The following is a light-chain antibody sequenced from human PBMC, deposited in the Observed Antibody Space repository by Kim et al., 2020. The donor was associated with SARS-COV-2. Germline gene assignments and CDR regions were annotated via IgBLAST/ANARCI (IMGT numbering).Light chain of an antibody. CDR1: SGSIASYY. CDR2: EDN. CDR3: QSYDCNTRV. Sequence: NFMLTQPHSVSEAPGKTVTISCTRSSGSIASYYVQWYQQRPGSSPTTVIYEDNQRPSGVPDRFSGSIDSSSNSASLTISGLKTEDEADYYCQSYDCNTRVFGGGTQLTVL. J-gene: IGLJ2*01. V-gene: IGLV6-57*01.